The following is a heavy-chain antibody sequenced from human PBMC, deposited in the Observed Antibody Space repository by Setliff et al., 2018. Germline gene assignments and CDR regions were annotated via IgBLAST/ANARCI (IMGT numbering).Heavy chain of an antibody. J-gene: IGHJ4*02. V-gene: IGHV4-59*11. CDR1: GDYISSQY. CDR3: ALSDHYPFYYDY. D-gene: IGHD3-3*01. CDR2: ISNRGST. Sequence: PSETLSLTCTVSGDYISSQYWSWIRQPPGKGLERIGYISNRGSTDYNPSLKSRVTISEDTSRSQFSLKLTSVTTADTAVYYCALSDHYPFYYDYWGLGTLVTSPQ.